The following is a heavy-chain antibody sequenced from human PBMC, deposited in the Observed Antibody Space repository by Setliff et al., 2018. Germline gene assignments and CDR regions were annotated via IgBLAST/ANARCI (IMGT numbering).Heavy chain of an antibody. J-gene: IGHJ4*02. CDR1: GFTFSSYS. CDR3: ARNFMVRGPPVDY. CDR2: ITSRSRYI. Sequence: GSLRLSCAASGFTFSSYSMTWVRQAPGKGLEWVSSITSRSRYIDYADSVKGRCTIFRDNSQNLLYLEMKRLRAEDTAVYYCARNFMVRGPPVDYWGQGTLVT. V-gene: IGHV3-21*01. D-gene: IGHD3-10*01.